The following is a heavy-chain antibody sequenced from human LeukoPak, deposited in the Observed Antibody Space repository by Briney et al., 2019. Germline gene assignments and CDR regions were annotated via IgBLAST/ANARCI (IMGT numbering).Heavy chain of an antibody. Sequence: SETLSLTCAVSGGSISSGGYSWSWIRQPPGKGLEWIGYIYHSGSTYYNPSLKSRVTISVDTSKNQFSLKLSSVTAADTAVYYCARRDSSGYYFVNWGQGTLVTVSS. CDR2: IYHSGST. CDR1: GGSISSGGYS. CDR3: ARRDSSGYYFVN. V-gene: IGHV4-30-2*01. J-gene: IGHJ4*02. D-gene: IGHD3-22*01.